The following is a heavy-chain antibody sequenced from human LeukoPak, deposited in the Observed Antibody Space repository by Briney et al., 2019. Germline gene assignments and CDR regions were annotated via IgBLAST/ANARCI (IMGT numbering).Heavy chain of an antibody. Sequence: TSEKLSCKASGFTFTSSAMQWVRQARGQRLEWIGWIVVGSGNTNYAQKFQERVTITRDMSTSTAYMELSSLRSEDTAVYYCAAGPPVVAALLEYYYYGMDVWGQGTTVTGSS. J-gene: IGHJ6*02. V-gene: IGHV1-58*02. CDR2: IVVGSGNT. CDR1: GFTFTSSA. D-gene: IGHD2-15*01. CDR3: AAGPPVVAALLEYYYYGMDV.